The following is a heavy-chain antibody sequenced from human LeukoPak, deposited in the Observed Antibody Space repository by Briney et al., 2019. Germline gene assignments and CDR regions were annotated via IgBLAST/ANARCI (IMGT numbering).Heavy chain of an antibody. Sequence: PGGSLRLSCAASGFTFSDYWMNWVRQAPGKGLEWVANIDQDGGGKYYLDSVKGRFTISRDHAKSSLYLQIDSLRAEDTAVYYCARGDWAPFDYWGQGSLLTVSS. CDR3: ARGDWAPFDY. D-gene: IGHD2-21*02. J-gene: IGHJ4*02. CDR2: IDQDGGGK. V-gene: IGHV3-7*01. CDR1: GFTFSDYW.